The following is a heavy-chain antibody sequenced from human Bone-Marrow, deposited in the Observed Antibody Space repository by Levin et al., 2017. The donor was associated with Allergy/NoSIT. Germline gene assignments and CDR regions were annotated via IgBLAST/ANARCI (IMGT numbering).Heavy chain of an antibody. CDR3: ARDLVPYLAVAGPGVDY. CDR1: GFTFSSYA. D-gene: IGHD6-19*01. V-gene: IGHV3-30*04. J-gene: IGHJ4*02. Sequence: GGSLRLSCAASGFTFSSYAMHWVRQAPGKGLEWVAVISYDGSNKYYADSVKGRFTISRDNSKNTLYLQMNSLRAEDTAVYYCARDLVPYLAVAGPGVDYWGQGTLVTVSS. CDR2: ISYDGSNK.